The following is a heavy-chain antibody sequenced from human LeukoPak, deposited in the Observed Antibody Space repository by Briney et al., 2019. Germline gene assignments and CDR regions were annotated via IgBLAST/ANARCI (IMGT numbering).Heavy chain of an antibody. V-gene: IGHV3-21*01. CDR2: ISSSSSYI. CDR1: GFTFSSYS. CDR3: AREGWDSGYPFDY. J-gene: IGHJ4*02. Sequence: GGSPRLSCAASGFTFSSYSMNWVRQAPGKGLEWVSSISSSSSYIYYADSVKGRFTISRDNAKNSLYLRMNSLRAEDTAVYYCAREGWDSGYPFDYWGQGTLVTVSS. D-gene: IGHD3-22*01.